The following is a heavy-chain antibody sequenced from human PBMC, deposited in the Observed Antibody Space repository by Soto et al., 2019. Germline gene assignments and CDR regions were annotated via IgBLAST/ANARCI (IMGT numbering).Heavy chain of an antibody. CDR1: GGSISCGGYS. V-gene: IGHV4-30-2*01. Sequence: SETLSLTCAVSGGSISCGGYSWSWIRQPPGKGLEWIGEINHSGSTNYNPSLKSRVTISVDTSKNQFSLKLSSVTAADTAVYYCARGRRLFDWLLSYNWFDPWGQGTLVTVSS. CDR2: INHSGST. J-gene: IGHJ5*02. D-gene: IGHD3-9*01. CDR3: ARGRRLFDWLLSYNWFDP.